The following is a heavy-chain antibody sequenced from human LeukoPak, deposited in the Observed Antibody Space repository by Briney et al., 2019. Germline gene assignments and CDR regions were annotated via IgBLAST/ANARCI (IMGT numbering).Heavy chain of an antibody. D-gene: IGHD3-10*01. CDR1: GGTFSSYD. V-gene: IGHV1-8*03. CDR3: ARGHRITMVRGVITKYYFDY. Sequence: ASVKVSCKASGGTFSSYDINWVRQATGQGLEWMGWMNPNSGNTGYAQKFQGRVTITRNTSISTAYMELSSLRSEDTAVYYCARGHRITMVRGVITKYYFDYWGQGTLVTVSS. CDR2: MNPNSGNT. J-gene: IGHJ4*02.